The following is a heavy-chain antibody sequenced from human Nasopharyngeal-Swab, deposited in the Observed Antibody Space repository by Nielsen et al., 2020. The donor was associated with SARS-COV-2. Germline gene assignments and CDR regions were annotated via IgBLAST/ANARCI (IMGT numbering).Heavy chain of an antibody. CDR3: ARALFGVVIIPPHYGMDV. CDR2: ISSSSSYI. J-gene: IGHJ6*02. Sequence: GGSLRPSCAASGFTFSSYSMNWVRQAPGKGLEWVSSISSSSSYIYYADSVKGRFTISRDNAKNSLYLQMNSLRAEDTAVYYCARALFGVVIIPPHYGMDVWGQGTTVTVSS. CDR1: GFTFSSYS. V-gene: IGHV3-21*01. D-gene: IGHD3-3*01.